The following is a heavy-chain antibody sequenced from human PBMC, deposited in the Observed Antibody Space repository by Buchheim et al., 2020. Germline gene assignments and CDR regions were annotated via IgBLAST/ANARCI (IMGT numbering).Heavy chain of an antibody. J-gene: IGHJ6*02. D-gene: IGHD4-17*01. Sequence: QVHLVESGGGVVQPGRSLRLSCAASGFTFSSYGMHWVRQAPGKGLEWVAVIWYDGSNKYYGDSVKGRFTISRDNPKNTLYLQMNSLRAEDTAVYYCVRDHRGDPFMGNYYYGMDVWGQGTT. CDR2: IWYDGSNK. CDR1: GFTFSSYG. CDR3: VRDHRGDPFMGNYYYGMDV. V-gene: IGHV3-33*01.